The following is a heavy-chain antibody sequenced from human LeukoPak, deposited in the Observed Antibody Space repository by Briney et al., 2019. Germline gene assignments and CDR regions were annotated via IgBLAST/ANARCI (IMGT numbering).Heavy chain of an antibody. CDR3: ARGLLEQLGNWFDP. J-gene: IGHJ5*02. Sequence: SQTLSLTCTVSGGSISSGGYYWSWIRQHPGTGLEWIGYIYYSGSTYYNPSLKSRVTISVDTSKNQFSLKLSSVTAADTAVYYCARGLLEQLGNWFDPWGQGTLVTVSS. CDR2: IYYSGST. CDR1: GGSISSGGYY. D-gene: IGHD6-6*01. V-gene: IGHV4-31*03.